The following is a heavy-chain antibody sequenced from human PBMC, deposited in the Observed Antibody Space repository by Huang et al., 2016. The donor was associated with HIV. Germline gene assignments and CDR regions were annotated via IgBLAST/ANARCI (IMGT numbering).Heavy chain of an antibody. D-gene: IGHD3-10*01. CDR2: SDPGDSDT. J-gene: IGHJ6*02. CDR3: ARLIGSPSFYYGLDV. V-gene: IGHV5-51*01. CDR1: GYRFRSNW. Sequence: EVQLVQSGAEVKKPGESLKISCKGSGYRFRSNWIGWVRQMPGKGLEWRGISDPGDSDTRYSPSFQGQVTIAADKSINTAYLQWSSLKASDTAMYYCARLIGSPSFYYGLDVWGQGTTVTVSS.